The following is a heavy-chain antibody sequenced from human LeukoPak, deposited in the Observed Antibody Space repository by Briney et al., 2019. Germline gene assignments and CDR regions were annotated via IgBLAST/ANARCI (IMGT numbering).Heavy chain of an antibody. CDR1: GFTFDDYG. J-gene: IGHJ4*02. V-gene: IGHV3-20*04. D-gene: IGHD3-22*01. CDR2: IIWNGGST. CDR3: ARSSRRGYYPYFDY. Sequence: GGSLRLSCAASGFTFDDYGMSWVRQAPGKGLEWVSGIIWNGGSTGYADSVKGRFTISRDNAKNSLYLQMNSLRAEDTALYYCARSSRRGYYPYFDYWGQGTLGTVSS.